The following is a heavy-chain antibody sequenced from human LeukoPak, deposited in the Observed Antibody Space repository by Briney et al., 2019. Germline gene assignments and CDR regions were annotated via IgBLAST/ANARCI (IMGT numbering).Heavy chain of an antibody. CDR3: ARDIGGSYTAIDY. V-gene: IGHV3-21*01. D-gene: IGHD1-26*01. CDR1: GFTFSSYS. J-gene: IGHJ4*02. CDR2: ISSSSSYI. Sequence: PGGSLRLSCAASGFTFSSYSMNWVRQAPGKGLEWVSSISSSSSYIYYADSVKGRFTISRDNAQNSLYLQMNSLRAEDTAVYYCARDIGGSYTAIDYWGQGTLVTVSS.